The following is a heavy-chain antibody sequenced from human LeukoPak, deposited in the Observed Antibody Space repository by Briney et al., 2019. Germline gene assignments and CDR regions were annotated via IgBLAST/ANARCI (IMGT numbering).Heavy chain of an antibody. J-gene: IGHJ4*02. CDR3: ARSIRGCSSTPCYEDY. Sequence: ASVKVSCKASGYTFSDYYIHWVRQAPGQGLEWMGMINPSGGSTSYAQKFQGRVTMTRDTSTSTVYMGLNSLKSEDTAVYFCARSIRGCSSTPCYEDYWGQGTLVTVSS. CDR2: INPSGGST. V-gene: IGHV1-46*01. D-gene: IGHD2-2*01. CDR1: GYTFSDYY.